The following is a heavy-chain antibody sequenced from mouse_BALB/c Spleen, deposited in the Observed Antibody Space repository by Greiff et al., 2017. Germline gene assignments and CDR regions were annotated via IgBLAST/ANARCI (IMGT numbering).Heavy chain of an antibody. J-gene: IGHJ2*01. D-gene: IGHD3-2*02. CDR2: IYPGNSDT. CDR1: GYTFTSYW. CDR3: TRRLRGNYFDD. Sequence: EVQLQQSGTVLARPGASVKMSCKASGYTFTSYWMHWVKQRPGQGLEWIGAIYPGNSDTSYNQKFKGKAKLTAVTSTSTAYMELSSLTNEDSAVYYCTRRLRGNYFDDWGQGTTLTVSS. V-gene: IGHV1-5*01.